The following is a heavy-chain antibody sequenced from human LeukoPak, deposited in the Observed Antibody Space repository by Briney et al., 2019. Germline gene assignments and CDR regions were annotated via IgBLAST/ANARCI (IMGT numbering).Heavy chain of an antibody. Sequence: SETLSLTCTVSGCSLSSSNYYWRCIRQPPGKGVVWIASISYSGSTYFNPSLKSRVTISVDTSKNEFSLKLSSMTAADTAVYYCARSCGSASCSDGDWFDPWGQGTLVTVSS. D-gene: IGHD2-2*01. CDR1: GCSLSSSNYY. CDR3: ARSCGSASCSDGDWFDP. J-gene: IGHJ5*02. V-gene: IGHV4-39*01. CDR2: ISYSGST.